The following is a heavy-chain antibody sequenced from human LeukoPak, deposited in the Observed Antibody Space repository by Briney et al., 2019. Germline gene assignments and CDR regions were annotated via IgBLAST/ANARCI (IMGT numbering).Heavy chain of an antibody. CDR2: MNPNSGNT. CDR3: ARVSGSYSLDY. Sequence: SVKLSCKASGYTFTSYDINWVPHAPEQGREWMGWMNPNSGNTAYAQKSQGRVTMPRNTSISTAYMELSSLRSEDTAVYYCARVSGSYSLDYWGEGTLVTVSS. J-gene: IGHJ4*02. D-gene: IGHD1-26*01. V-gene: IGHV1-8*01. CDR1: GYTFTSYD.